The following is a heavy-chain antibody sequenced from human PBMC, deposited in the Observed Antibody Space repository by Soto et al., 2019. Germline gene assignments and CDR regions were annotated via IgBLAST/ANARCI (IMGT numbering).Heavy chain of an antibody. CDR3: AKDRIPDGRWNFDF. CDR1: GFTFSSYA. CDR2: ISGSGTRT. V-gene: IGHV3-23*01. Sequence: PGGSLRLSCAASGFTFSSYAMSWVRQAPGKGLEWVSVISGSGTRTYQADSVKGRVTISKDISKSTLYLQMNSLRVEDTAVYYCAKDRIPDGRWNFDFWGLGTLVTVSS. J-gene: IGHJ4*02. D-gene: IGHD5-18*01.